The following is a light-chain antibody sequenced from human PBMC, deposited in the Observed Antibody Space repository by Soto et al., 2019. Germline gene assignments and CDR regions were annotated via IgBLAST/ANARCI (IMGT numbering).Light chain of an antibody. CDR2: DAS. Sequence: ENVLTQSAGTLSLSPXERATLSCRASQSVSSNFLAWYQHTPGQAPRLLIFDASDSATGIPARFSGSASGTDFTLTIRRLEPEAFAFSFCHQRSNWPLSITFGQGTKVDI. V-gene: IGKV3D-20*02. CDR3: HQRSNWPLSIT. J-gene: IGKJ1*01. CDR1: QSVSSNF.